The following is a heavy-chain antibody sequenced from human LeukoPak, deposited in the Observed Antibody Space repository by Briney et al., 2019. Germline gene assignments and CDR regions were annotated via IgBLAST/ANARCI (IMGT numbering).Heavy chain of an antibody. Sequence: SQTLSLTCAISGDSVSSNSAAWNWIRQSPSRGLEWLGRTYYRSKWYNDYAVSVKSRITINPDTSKNQFSLQLNSVTPEDTAVYYCARRIFYSSGSESPFDYWGQGALVTVSS. CDR1: GDSVSSNSAA. CDR2: TYYRSKWYN. D-gene: IGHD3-22*01. V-gene: IGHV6-1*01. J-gene: IGHJ4*02. CDR3: ARRIFYSSGSESPFDY.